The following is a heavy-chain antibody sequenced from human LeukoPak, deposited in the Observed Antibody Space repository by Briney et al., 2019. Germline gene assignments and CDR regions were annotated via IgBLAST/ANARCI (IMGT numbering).Heavy chain of an antibody. CDR2: INPNSGGT. CDR1: GYPFTGYY. D-gene: IGHD7-27*01. J-gene: IGHJ4*02. Sequence: GASVKVSCKASGYPFTGYYMHWVRQAPGQGLEWMGWINPNSGGTSYTQKFHGRVTMTRDTSLSTVYMDLSRLTSDDTAVYFCARAMGTLAAGDHWGQGTLVTVSS. V-gene: IGHV1-2*02. CDR3: ARAMGTLAAGDH.